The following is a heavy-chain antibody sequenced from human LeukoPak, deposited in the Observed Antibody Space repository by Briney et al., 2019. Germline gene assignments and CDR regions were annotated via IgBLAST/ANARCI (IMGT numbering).Heavy chain of an antibody. CDR3: ARDLRYYDSSGDYQLFDY. CDR2: IYSGGST. Sequence: GGSLRLSCAASGFTVSSNYMSWVRQAPGKGLEWVSVIYSGGSTYYADSVKGRFTISRDNSKNTLYLQMNSLRAEDTAVYYCARDLRYYDSSGDYQLFDYWGQGTLFTVSS. V-gene: IGHV3-66*02. D-gene: IGHD3-22*01. CDR1: GFTVSSNY. J-gene: IGHJ4*02.